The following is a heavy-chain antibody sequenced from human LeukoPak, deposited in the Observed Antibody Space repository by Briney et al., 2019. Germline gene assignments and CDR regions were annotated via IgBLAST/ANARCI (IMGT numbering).Heavy chain of an antibody. D-gene: IGHD2-15*01. V-gene: IGHV4-34*01. CDR3: ATSPLYCSGGSCYQGYFDY. J-gene: IGHJ4*02. CDR1: GGSFSGYY. CDR2: IYHSGST. Sequence: SETLSLTCAVYGGSFSGYYWSWIRQPPGKGLEWIGSIYHSGSTYYNPSLKSRVTISVDTSKNQFSLKLSSVTAADTAVYYCATSPLYCSGGSCYQGYFDYWGQGTLVTVSS.